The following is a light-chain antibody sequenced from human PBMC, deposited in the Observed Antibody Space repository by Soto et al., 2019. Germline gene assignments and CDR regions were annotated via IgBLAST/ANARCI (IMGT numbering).Light chain of an antibody. CDR2: TNS. Sequence: QSVLRQPPSASGTPGQRVTISCSGSSSNSGSNTISWYQQLPGTAPKLLIFTNSQRPSGVPDRFSGYKSGTSASLAISGLHSEDEADYYCAEWDDSLNGVVFGGGTKLTVL. J-gene: IGLJ3*02. CDR3: AEWDDSLNGVV. CDR1: SSNSGSNT. V-gene: IGLV1-44*01.